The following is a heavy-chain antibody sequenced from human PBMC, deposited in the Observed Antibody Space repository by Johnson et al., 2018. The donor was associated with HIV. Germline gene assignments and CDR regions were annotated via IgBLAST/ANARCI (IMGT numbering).Heavy chain of an antibody. D-gene: IGHD6-13*01. V-gene: IGHV3-30*02. J-gene: IGHJ3*02. CDR3: ARDGGIAATDAFDI. CDR2: LRSDGSNK. Sequence: QVQLVESGGGLVQPGGSLRLSCAASGFTFSSYGMHWVRQAPGKGLEGVAFLRSDGSNKYYADSVKGRFTISRDNSKNTLYLQMNSLRAEDTAVYYCARDGGIAATDAFDIWGQGTMVTVSS. CDR1: GFTFSSYG.